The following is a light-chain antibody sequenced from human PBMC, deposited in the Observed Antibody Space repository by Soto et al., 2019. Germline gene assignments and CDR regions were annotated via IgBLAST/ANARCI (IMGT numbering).Light chain of an antibody. Sequence: EIVMTQSPATLSVSPGERATVSCRASQSVSSNLAWYQQKPGQAPRLLIYGASTIATGIPARFSGSGSGTEFTLNIGSLQSEDLAVYYCAQYNNWPRTCGQGTKIEIK. CDR3: AQYNNWPRT. V-gene: IGKV3-15*01. CDR2: GAS. J-gene: IGKJ2*01. CDR1: QSVSSN.